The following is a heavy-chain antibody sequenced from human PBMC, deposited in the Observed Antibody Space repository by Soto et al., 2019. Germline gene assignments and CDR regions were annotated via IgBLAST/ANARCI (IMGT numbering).Heavy chain of an antibody. CDR3: ASNTPRGWNGMNDY. D-gene: IGHD1-1*01. V-gene: IGHV3-7*01. CDR2: IKQDGSEK. Sequence: GGSLRLSCAASGFTFSSYWMSWVRQSPGKGLEWVANIKQDGSEKYYVDSVKGRFTISRDNAKNSLYLQMNSLRAEDTAVYYCASNTPRGWNGMNDYWGQGTLVTVSS. CDR1: GFTFSSYW. J-gene: IGHJ4*02.